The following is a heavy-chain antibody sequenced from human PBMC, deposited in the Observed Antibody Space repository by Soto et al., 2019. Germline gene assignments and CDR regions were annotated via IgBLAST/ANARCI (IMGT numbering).Heavy chain of an antibody. J-gene: IGHJ4*02. Sequence: PSETLSLTCAVSNYSISAGKWWGWIRQPPGKGLEWIGRIYTSGSTNYNPSLKSRVTMSVDTSKNQFSLKLSSVTAADTAVYYCARGNFGYSYGPYYFDYWGQGTLVTVSS. V-gene: IGHV4-28*03. D-gene: IGHD5-18*01. CDR3: ARGNFGYSYGPYYFDY. CDR1: NYSISAGKW. CDR2: IYTSGST.